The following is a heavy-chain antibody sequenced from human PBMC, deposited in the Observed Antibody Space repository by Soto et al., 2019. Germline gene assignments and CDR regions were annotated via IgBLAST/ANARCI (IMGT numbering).Heavy chain of an antibody. CDR3: ARGRDSGWDYYYYGMDV. Sequence: SETLSLTCAVSGGSISSSNWWSWVRQPPGKGLEWIGEIYHSGSTNYNPSLKSRVTISVDKSKNQFSLKLSSVTAADTAVYYCARGRDSGWDYYYYGMDVWGQGTTVTVSS. J-gene: IGHJ6*02. D-gene: IGHD6-19*01. V-gene: IGHV4-4*02. CDR1: GGSISSSNW. CDR2: IYHSGST.